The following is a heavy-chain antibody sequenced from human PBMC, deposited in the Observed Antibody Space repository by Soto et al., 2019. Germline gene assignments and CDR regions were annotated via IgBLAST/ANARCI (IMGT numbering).Heavy chain of an antibody. D-gene: IGHD3-10*01. CDR2: ISGSGGSK. Sequence: VVSLILSCSSSVFTFSSYSIGWVRQAPGKGLEWVSAISGSGGSKYYADSVKGRFTISRDNSKDTLYLQMNSLRAEDTDVYYCAKDSGWFGSNWFDQWGQGNMVTVSS. CDR3: AKDSGWFGSNWFDQ. V-gene: IGHV3-23*01. CDR1: VFTFSSYS. J-gene: IGHJ5*02.